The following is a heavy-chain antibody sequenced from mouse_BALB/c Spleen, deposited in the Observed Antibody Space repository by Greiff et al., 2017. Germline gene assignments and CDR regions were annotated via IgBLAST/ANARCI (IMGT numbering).Heavy chain of an antibody. CDR2: ISYDGSN. J-gene: IGHJ4*01. CDR3: ARMTTRAMDY. V-gene: IGHV3-6*02. CDR1: GYSITSGYY. D-gene: IGHD2-12*01. Sequence: EVKLQESGPGLVKPSQSLSLTCSVTGYSITSGYYWNWIRQFPGNKLEWMGYISYDGSNNYNPSLKNRISITRDTSKNQFFLKLNSVTTEDTATYYCARMTTRAMDYWGQGTSVTVSS.